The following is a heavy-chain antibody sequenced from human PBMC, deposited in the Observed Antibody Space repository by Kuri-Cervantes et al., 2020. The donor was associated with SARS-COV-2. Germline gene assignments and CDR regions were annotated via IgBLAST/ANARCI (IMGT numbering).Heavy chain of an antibody. CDR3: ARVTTGTLDY. J-gene: IGHJ4*02. CDR1: GDSVSSNSAG. Sequence: SQTLSLTCAISGDSVSSNSAGWNWIRQSPSRGLEWLGRTYYRSKWYHDYAVSVKSRIIINPDASKNRFSLQLSSVTPEDTAVYYCARVTTGTLDYWGQGTLVTVSS. V-gene: IGHV6-1*01. D-gene: IGHD1-1*01. CDR2: TYYRSKWYH.